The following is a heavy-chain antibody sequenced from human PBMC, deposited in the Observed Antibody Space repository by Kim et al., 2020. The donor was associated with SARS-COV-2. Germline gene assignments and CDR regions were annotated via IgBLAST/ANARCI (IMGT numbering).Heavy chain of an antibody. CDR3: ARRQRLCSSTSCYSPSYYFDY. CDR2: INHSGST. D-gene: IGHD2-2*01. CDR1: GGSFSGYY. V-gene: IGHV4-34*01. J-gene: IGHJ4*02. Sequence: SETLSLTCAVYGGSFSGYYWSWIRQPPGKGLEWIGEINHSGSTNYNPSLKSRVTISVDTSKNQFSLKLSSVTAADTAVYYCARRQRLCSSTSCYSPSYYFDYWGQGTLVTVSS.